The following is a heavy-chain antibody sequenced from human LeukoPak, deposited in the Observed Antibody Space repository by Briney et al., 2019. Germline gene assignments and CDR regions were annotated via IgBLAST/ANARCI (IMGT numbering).Heavy chain of an antibody. CDR3: ATSPGSSGWPDY. J-gene: IGHJ4*02. D-gene: IGHD6-19*01. CDR1: GFTFSSYS. Sequence: PGGSLRLSCAASGFTFSSYSMTWVRQAPGKGLEWVSSISSSSSYIYYADSVKGRFTISRDNAKNSLYLQMNSLRAEDTAVYYCATSPGSSGWPDYWGQGTLVTVSS. CDR2: ISSSSSYI. V-gene: IGHV3-21*01.